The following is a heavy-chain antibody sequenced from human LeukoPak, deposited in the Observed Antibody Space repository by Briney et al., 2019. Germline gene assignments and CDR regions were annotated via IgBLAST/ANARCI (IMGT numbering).Heavy chain of an antibody. J-gene: IGHJ5*02. V-gene: IGHV4-59*01. CDR3: AGLGSSNWFDP. CDR2: IYYSGST. Sequence: SETLSLTCTVSDGSISSYYWSWIRQPPGKGLEWIGYIYYSGSTNYNPSLKSRVTISVDTSKNQFSLKLSSVTAADTAVYYCAGLGSSNWFDPWGQGTLVTVSS. CDR1: DGSISSYY. D-gene: IGHD1-26*01.